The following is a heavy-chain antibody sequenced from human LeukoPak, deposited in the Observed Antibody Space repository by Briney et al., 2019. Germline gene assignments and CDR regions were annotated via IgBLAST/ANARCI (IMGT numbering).Heavy chain of an antibody. J-gene: IGHJ3*02. CDR3: VRDFIFAFDI. V-gene: IGHV3-48*01. D-gene: IGHD3-9*01. Sequence: GGSLRLSCAASGFTFSISTMNWVRQAPGKGLEWISHIRDDGTAIDYANSVKGRFTISRDNAKNSLYLQMNSLRAGDTAVYYCVRDFIFAFDIWGQGTVVNVSS. CDR2: IRDDGTAI. CDR1: GFTFSIST.